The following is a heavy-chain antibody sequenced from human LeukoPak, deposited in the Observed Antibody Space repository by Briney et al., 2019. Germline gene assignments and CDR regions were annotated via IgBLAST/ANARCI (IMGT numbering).Heavy chain of an antibody. Sequence: ASVTVSCKASGYTFTSYGISWVRQAPGQGLEWMGWISAYNGNTNYAQKLQGRVTMTTDTSTSTAYMELRSLRSDDTAVYYCARSSGYYGPHYYYYGMDVWGQGTTVTVSS. D-gene: IGHD3-22*01. CDR1: GYTFTSYG. J-gene: IGHJ6*02. CDR3: ARSSGYYGPHYYYYGMDV. CDR2: ISAYNGNT. V-gene: IGHV1-18*01.